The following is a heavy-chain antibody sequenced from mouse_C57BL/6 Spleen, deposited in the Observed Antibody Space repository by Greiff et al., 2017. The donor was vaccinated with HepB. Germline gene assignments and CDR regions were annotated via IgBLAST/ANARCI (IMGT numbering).Heavy chain of an antibody. CDR1: GYTFTSYW. V-gene: IGHV1-64*01. J-gene: IGHJ4*01. CDR3: ARDVGYAMDY. Sequence: QVQLKQPGAELVKPGASVKLSCKASGYTFTSYWMHWVKQRPGQGLEWIGMIHPNSGSTNYNEKFKSKTTLTVDKSSSTAYMQLSSLTSEDSAVYYCARDVGYAMDYWGQGTSVTVSS. CDR2: IHPNSGST.